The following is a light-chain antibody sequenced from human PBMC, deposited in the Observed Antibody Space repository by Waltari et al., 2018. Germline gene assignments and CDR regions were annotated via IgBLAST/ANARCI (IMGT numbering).Light chain of an antibody. CDR3: QQSYSTPYT. J-gene: IGKJ2*01. CDR1: QSISSY. CDR2: AAS. V-gene: IGKV1-39*01. Sequence: DIQMTKPPSSLSAPVGDRATITCRASQSISSYLNWYQQKPGKAPKLLIYAASSLQSGVPSRFSGSGSGTDFTLTISSLQPEDFATYYCQQSYSTPYTFGQGTKLEIK.